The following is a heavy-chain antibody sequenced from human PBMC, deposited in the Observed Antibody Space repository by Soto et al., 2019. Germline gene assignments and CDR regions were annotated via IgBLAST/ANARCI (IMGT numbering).Heavy chain of an antibody. J-gene: IGHJ4*02. CDR2: SRDKAHSYTT. D-gene: IGHD2-21*01. CDR1: AFTFSDHF. CDR3: ARNLAYGGGYTVDY. Sequence: EVQLVESGGGLVQPGGSLRLSCEVSAFTFSDHFIDWVRQAPGKGLEWVGRSRDKAHSYTTEYAASVKGRFTISRDDSRNSLYLQMNSLKTEDTAVYYCARNLAYGGGYTVDYWGQGTLVTVSS. V-gene: IGHV3-72*01.